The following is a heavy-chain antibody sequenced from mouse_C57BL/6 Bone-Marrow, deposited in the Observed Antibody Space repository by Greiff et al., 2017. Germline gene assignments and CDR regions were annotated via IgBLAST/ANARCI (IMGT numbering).Heavy chain of an antibody. CDR2: IYPGDGDT. CDR1: GYAFSSSW. V-gene: IGHV1-82*01. CDR3: AKELRLRVDY. J-gene: IGHJ4*01. D-gene: IGHD3-2*02. Sequence: QVQLQQSGPELVKPGASVKISCKASGYAFSSSWMNWVKQRPGQGLEWIGRIYPGDGDTNYNGKFKGKATLTADKSSSTAYMQLSSLTSGDSAVYMCAKELRLRVDYWGQGTSVTVSS.